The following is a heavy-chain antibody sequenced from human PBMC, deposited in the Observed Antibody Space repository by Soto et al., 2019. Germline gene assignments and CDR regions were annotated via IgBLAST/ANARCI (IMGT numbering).Heavy chain of an antibody. CDR1: GYSISSGYY. CDR3: ARAMIVVVTLVDY. J-gene: IGHJ4*02. Sequence: LSLTCAVSGYSISSGYYWGWIRQPPGKGLEWIGSIYHSGSTYYNPSLKSRVTISVDTSKNQSSLKLSSVTAADTAVYYCARAMIVVVTLVDYWGQGTLVTVSS. CDR2: IYHSGST. D-gene: IGHD3-22*01. V-gene: IGHV4-38-2*01.